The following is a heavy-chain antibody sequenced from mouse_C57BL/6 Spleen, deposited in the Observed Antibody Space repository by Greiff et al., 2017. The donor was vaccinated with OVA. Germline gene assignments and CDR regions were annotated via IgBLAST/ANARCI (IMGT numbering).Heavy chain of an antibody. CDR1: GFTFSSYG. CDR2: ISSGGSYT. V-gene: IGHV5-6*01. D-gene: IGHD2-5*01. CDR3: AKHRGYDYSNFSCYFDY. Sequence: EVQRVESGGDLVKPGGSLKLSCAASGFTFSSYGMSWVRQTPDKRLEWVATISSGGSYTYYPDSVKGRFTISSDNAKNTLYLQMSRLKSEDTAMYYCAKHRGYDYSNFSCYFDYWGQGTTLTVSS. J-gene: IGHJ2*01.